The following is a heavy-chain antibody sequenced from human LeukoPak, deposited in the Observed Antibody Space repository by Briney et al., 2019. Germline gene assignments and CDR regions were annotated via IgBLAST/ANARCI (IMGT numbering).Heavy chain of an antibody. Sequence: GGSLRLSCAASGFTFSDQYMSWIRQAPGKGLEWVSFISSDGTTTWYADSVKGRFTISRDNAKNTLYLQMNRLRDEDTAVYYCATDREYSQEPWGQGTLVTVSS. CDR2: ISSDGTTT. J-gene: IGHJ5*02. D-gene: IGHD4-11*01. V-gene: IGHV3-11*04. CDR3: ATDREYSQEP. CDR1: GFTFSDQY.